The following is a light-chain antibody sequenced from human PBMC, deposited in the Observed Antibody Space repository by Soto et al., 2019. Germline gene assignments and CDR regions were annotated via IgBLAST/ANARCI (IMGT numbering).Light chain of an antibody. CDR3: AAWDDSLSGVV. Sequence: QYVLTQPPSASGTPGQRGTISCSGSSSNIGSNYVYWYQQLPGTAPKLLIYRNNQRPSGVPDRFSGSKSGTSASLAISGLRSEDEADYYCAAWDDSLSGVVFGGGTQLTVL. V-gene: IGLV1-47*01. CDR1: SSNIGSNY. J-gene: IGLJ2*01. CDR2: RNN.